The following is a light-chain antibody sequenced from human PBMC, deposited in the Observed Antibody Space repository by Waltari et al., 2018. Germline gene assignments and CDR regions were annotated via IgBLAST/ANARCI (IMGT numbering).Light chain of an antibody. Sequence: QSVLTQPPSTSETPGQRVTISCSGSSSNIGTYGVTWYQQVPGTAPKLRIRTDTQRPSGVPARFSGSKSGTSASLAISGLQSEDEANYFCAAWDDSLNAWVFGGGTKLTVL. CDR1: SSNIGTYG. J-gene: IGLJ3*02. CDR3: AAWDDSLNAWV. V-gene: IGLV1-44*01. CDR2: TDT.